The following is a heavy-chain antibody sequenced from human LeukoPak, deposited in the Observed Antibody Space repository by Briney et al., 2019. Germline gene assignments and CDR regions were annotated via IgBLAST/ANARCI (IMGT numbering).Heavy chain of an antibody. Sequence: GGSLRLSCAASGFTLRSFAMSWVRQAPGKGLEWVSAISGSGESTYYADYVKGRFTVSRDNSKNTLILQLNSLRAEDTAVYYCAKDAIGQYRPYYFDSWGKGTLVTVSS. CDR2: ISGSGEST. V-gene: IGHV3-23*01. J-gene: IGHJ4*02. D-gene: IGHD3-16*02. CDR3: AKDAIGQYRPYYFDS. CDR1: GFTLRSFA.